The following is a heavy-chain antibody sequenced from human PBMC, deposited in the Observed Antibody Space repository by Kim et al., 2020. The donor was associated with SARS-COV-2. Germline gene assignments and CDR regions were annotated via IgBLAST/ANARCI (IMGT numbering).Heavy chain of an antibody. CDR1: GGSISSSISY. CDR3: AGLYAYNCFDP. V-gene: IGHV4-39*01. Sequence: SETLSLTCSVSGGSISSSISYWSWIRQPPGKGLEWIGSLSYSGRTYYNPSLKSRVTISVDTSKNQFSLNLSSVTAADTAVYYCAGLYAYNCFDPWGQGTLVTVSS. D-gene: IGHD4-17*01. J-gene: IGHJ5*02. CDR2: LSYSGRT.